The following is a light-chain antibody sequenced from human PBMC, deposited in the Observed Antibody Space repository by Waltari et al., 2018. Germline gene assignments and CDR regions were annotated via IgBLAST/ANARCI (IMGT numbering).Light chain of an antibody. CDR3: CSYAGRYTSV. Sequence: PRSVSGSPGQSVTLSCTGTNSDVGAYNYVSWYQQRPGKAPKLVIYDADSLPAEVPARFSGSKAGNTASLTISGLQADDEADYYCCSYAGRYTSVFGGGTKVTVL. V-gene: IGLV2-11*01. J-gene: IGLJ2*01. CDR1: NSDVGAYNY. CDR2: DAD.